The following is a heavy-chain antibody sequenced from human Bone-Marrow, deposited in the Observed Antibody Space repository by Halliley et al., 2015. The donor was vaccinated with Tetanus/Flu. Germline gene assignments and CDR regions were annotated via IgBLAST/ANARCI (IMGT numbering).Heavy chain of an antibody. J-gene: IGHJ4*02. V-gene: IGHV3-21*01. CDR2: INSSSNYV. CDR3: ARRGWELGGPDY. Sequence: LQWVSSINSSSNYVYYANSVKGRFTISRDNAKNSLYLQMNSRRAEDTAVYDCARRGWELGGPDYWGQGTLVTVSS. D-gene: IGHD1-26*01.